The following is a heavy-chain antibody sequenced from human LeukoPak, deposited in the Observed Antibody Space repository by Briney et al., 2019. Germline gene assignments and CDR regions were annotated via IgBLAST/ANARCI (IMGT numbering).Heavy chain of an antibody. CDR3: AGTSSGPERRGMDG. CDR1: KFTFSSYG. CDR2: IGSDGSNK. D-gene: IGHD6-19*01. V-gene: IGHV3-33*01. Sequence: GRSLRLSCAASKFTFSSYGMHWVRRAPGKGLEWGAIIGSDGSNKYYADSVKGRFTIPRENSNNTMYLQMNSLRAEDKAVYYFAGTSSGPERRGMDGWGQGTTVTVSS. J-gene: IGHJ6*02.